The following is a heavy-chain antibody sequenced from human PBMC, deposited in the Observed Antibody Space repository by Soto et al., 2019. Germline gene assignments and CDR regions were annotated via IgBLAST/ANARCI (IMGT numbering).Heavy chain of an antibody. Sequence: PSQTLSLTCAISGDSVSTNSATWDWIRQSPSRGLEWLGRTYYRSKWDYDYAASVKGRININPDTSNNQVSLHLDSVTPDDTAVYYCARLIRNSWIDSWGQGTLVTVSS. D-gene: IGHD2-8*01. V-gene: IGHV6-1*01. CDR2: TYYRSKWDY. CDR3: ARLIRNSWIDS. J-gene: IGHJ5*01. CDR1: GDSVSTNSAT.